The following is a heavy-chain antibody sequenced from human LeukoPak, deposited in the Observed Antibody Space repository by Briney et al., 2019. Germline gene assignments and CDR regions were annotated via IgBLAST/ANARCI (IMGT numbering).Heavy chain of an antibody. Sequence: GGSLRLSCAASGFTFSRYWMHWVRQAPGKGLVWVSRIDSDESTTSYADSVKVRFTISRDNAKNTLYLQMNSLGAEDTAVYYCARDSSLPDSWGQGTLVTVSS. CDR3: ARDSSLPDS. J-gene: IGHJ4*02. CDR1: GFTFSRYW. V-gene: IGHV3-74*01. D-gene: IGHD6-6*01. CDR2: IDSDESTT.